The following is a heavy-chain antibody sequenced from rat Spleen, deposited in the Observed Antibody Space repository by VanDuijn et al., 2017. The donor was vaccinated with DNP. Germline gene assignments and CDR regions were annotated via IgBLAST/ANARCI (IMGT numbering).Heavy chain of an antibody. D-gene: IGHD1-4*01. CDR1: GLIFSNYD. CDR3: ARGSGGVRWYFDF. J-gene: IGHJ1*01. V-gene: IGHV5-7*01. Sequence: EVQLVESGGGLVQPGRSLKVSCAASGLIFSNYDMAWVRQAPKKGLEWVTTISYDGSSTYYRDSVKGRFTISRDTAENTLYLQINSLRSEDTATYYCARGSGGVRWYFDFWGPGTMVTVSS. CDR2: ISYDGSST.